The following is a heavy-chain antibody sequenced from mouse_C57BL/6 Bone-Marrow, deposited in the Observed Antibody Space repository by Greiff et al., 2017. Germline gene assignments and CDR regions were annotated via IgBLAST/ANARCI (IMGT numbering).Heavy chain of an antibody. CDR3: ERWDDYHYYAMDY. V-gene: IGHV1-55*01. D-gene: IGHD2-4*01. Sequence: QVQLQQPGAELVKPGASVKMSCKASGYTFTSYWITWVKQRPGQGLEWIGDIYPGSGSTNYNEKYKSKATLTVDTSSSTAYMQLSSLTSEVSAVYDGERWDDYHYYAMDYWGQGTSVTVSS. J-gene: IGHJ4*01. CDR2: IYPGSGST. CDR1: GYTFTSYW.